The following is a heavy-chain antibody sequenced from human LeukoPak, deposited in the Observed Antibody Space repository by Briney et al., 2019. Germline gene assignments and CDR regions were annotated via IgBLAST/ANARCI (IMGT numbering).Heavy chain of an antibody. CDR3: ASDYGDSYYYGMDV. CDR1: GFTFSDYY. J-gene: IGHJ6*02. D-gene: IGHD4-17*01. V-gene: IGHV3-11*01. Sequence: GGSLRLSCAASGFTFSDYYMSWIRQAPGKGLEWVSYISSSGSTIYYADSVKGRFTISRDNAKNSLYLQMNSLRAEDTAVYYCASDYGDSYYYGMDVWGQGTTVTVSS. CDR2: ISSSGSTI.